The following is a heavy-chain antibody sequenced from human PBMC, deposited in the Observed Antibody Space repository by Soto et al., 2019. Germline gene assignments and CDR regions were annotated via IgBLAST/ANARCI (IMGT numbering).Heavy chain of an antibody. Sequence: QVQLVESGGGVVQPGRSLTLSCAASGFTLSTYDIHWVRQAPGKGLEWVAGIWYDGSNKYYADSVNGGFTISRHNSKNTLYLQINSRRAEDTAVYYCARDALVRGVHPPDYWGQGTLVSVSS. J-gene: IGHJ4*02. CDR2: IWYDGSNK. CDR1: GFTLSTYD. D-gene: IGHD3-10*01. V-gene: IGHV3-33*01. CDR3: ARDALVRGVHPPDY.